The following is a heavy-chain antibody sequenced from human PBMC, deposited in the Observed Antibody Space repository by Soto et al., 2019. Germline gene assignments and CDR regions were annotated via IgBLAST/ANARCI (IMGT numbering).Heavy chain of an antibody. Sequence: PGGSLRLSCAASGFTFSSYAMSWVRQAPGKGLEWVSATSGSGGSTYYADSVKGRFTISRDNSKNTLYLQMNSLRAEDTAVYYCARTSPQSSRLNYFDYWGQGTLVTVSS. D-gene: IGHD2-2*01. CDR2: TSGSGGST. CDR1: GFTFSSYA. V-gene: IGHV3-23*01. J-gene: IGHJ4*02. CDR3: ARTSPQSSRLNYFDY.